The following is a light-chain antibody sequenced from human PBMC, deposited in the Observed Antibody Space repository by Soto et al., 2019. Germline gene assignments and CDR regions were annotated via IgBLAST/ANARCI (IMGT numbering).Light chain of an antibody. CDR2: GGS. CDR1: QSVSSSS. CDR3: QQYGVSPVYT. Sequence: VVLTQSPGTLSLSPGEGATLSCRASQSVSSSSLAWYQQKPGQAPRLLIYGGSRRATGVPDRFSGGGSGTDFSLTISRLEPEDVAVYFCQCQQYGVSPVYTFGQGTKLEIK. J-gene: IGKJ2*01. V-gene: IGKV3-20*01.